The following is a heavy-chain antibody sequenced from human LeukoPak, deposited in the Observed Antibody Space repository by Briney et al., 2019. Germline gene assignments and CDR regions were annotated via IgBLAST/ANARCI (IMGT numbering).Heavy chain of an antibody. V-gene: IGHV3-23*01. J-gene: IGHJ4*02. D-gene: IGHD5-18*01. Sequence: GGSLRLSCAASGFTFSSYAMSWVRQAPGKGLEWVSAISGSGGSTYYADSVKGRFTISRDNSKNTLYLQMNSLRAEDTAVYCCAKDGSGYSYGCIDYWGQGTLVTVSS. CDR2: ISGSGGST. CDR1: GFTFSSYA. CDR3: AKDGSGYSYGCIDY.